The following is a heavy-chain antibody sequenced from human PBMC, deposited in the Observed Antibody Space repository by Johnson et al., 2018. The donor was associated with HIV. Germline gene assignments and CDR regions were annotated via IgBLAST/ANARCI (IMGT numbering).Heavy chain of an antibody. J-gene: IGHJ3*02. CDR3: AREARIVVVEPSDAFDI. CDR1: GFTFSNYY. Sequence: MQLVESGGGLVKPGGSLRLSCAASGFTFSNYYMSWIRQAPGKGLGWVSVIYSGGNTYYADSVKGRFPISRDNSKNTLSLQMNSLRVEDTAVYYCAREARIVVVEPSDAFDIWGQGTMVTVSS. D-gene: IGHD3-22*01. V-gene: IGHV3-66*01. CDR2: IYSGGNT.